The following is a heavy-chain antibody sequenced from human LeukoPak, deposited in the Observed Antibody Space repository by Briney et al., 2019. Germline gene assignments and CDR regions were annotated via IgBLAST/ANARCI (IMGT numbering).Heavy chain of an antibody. Sequence: GGSLRLSCAASGFTFSSYAISWVRQAPGQGLEWMGGIIPIFGTANYAQKFQGRVTITADESTSTAYMELSSLRSEDTAVYYCARDRGVNYDFRSGYQDGYFDYWGQGTLVTVSS. CDR3: ARDRGVNYDFRSGYQDGYFDY. CDR2: IIPIFGTA. J-gene: IGHJ4*02. V-gene: IGHV1-69*01. CDR1: GFTFSSYA. D-gene: IGHD3-3*01.